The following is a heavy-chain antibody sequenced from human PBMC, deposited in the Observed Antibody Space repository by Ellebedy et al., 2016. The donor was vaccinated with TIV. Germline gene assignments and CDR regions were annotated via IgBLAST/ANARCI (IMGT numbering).Heavy chain of an antibody. D-gene: IGHD6-19*01. CDR3: ARRLRLMYSSGSFDY. Sequence: AASVKVSCKASGYSFTSYGFSWVRQAPGQGLEWMGWISAHNDNTNYAQKFHGRVTMTTNPSTTTAYMELPSLRSDDTAMYYCARRLRLMYSSGSFDYWGQGTPVTVSS. CDR1: GYSFTSYG. CDR2: ISAHNDNT. V-gene: IGHV1-18*01. J-gene: IGHJ4*02.